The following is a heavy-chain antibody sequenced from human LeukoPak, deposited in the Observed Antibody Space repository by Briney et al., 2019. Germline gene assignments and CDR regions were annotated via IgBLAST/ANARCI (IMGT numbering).Heavy chain of an antibody. D-gene: IGHD3-22*01. CDR1: GLTFSSHA. V-gene: IGHV3-30-3*01. CDR3: ARGRDDNSGYYYGSFDY. J-gene: IGHJ4*02. Sequence: GGSLRLSCAASGLTFSSHAMHWVRQAPGKGLEWVAVISHDGSDRHYTDSVKGRLTISRDNSRNTLYLQMNSLRAEDTAVYYCARGRDDNSGYYYGSFDYWGQGTLVTVSS. CDR2: ISHDGSDR.